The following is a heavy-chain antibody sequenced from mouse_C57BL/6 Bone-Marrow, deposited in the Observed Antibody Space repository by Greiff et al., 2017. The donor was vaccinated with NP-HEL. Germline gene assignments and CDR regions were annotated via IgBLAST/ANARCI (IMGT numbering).Heavy chain of an antibody. Sequence: EVKLEESGGGLVQPGGSMKLSCAASGFTFSDAWMDWVRQSPEKGLEWVAEIRNKANNHATYYAESVKGRFTISRDDSKSSVYLQMNSLRAEDTGIYYCTRHMVPMITFDYWGQGTTLTVSS. J-gene: IGHJ2*01. CDR3: TRHMVPMITFDY. CDR2: IRNKANNHAT. D-gene: IGHD2-4*01. V-gene: IGHV6-6*01. CDR1: GFTFSDAW.